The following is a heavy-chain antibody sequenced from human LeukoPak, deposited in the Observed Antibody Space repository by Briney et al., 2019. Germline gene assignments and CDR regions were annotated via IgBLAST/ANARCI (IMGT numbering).Heavy chain of an antibody. CDR2: INPNSGGT. CDR1: GYTFTGYY. Sequence: ASVKVSCKASGYTFTGYYMHWVRQAPGQGLEWMGWINPNSGGTNYAQKFQGRVTISVDTSKNQFSLKLSSVTAADTAVYYCARHSSYDILTGYYVRAFDIWGQGTMVTVSS. V-gene: IGHV1-2*02. CDR3: ARHSSYDILTGYYVRAFDI. J-gene: IGHJ3*02. D-gene: IGHD3-9*01.